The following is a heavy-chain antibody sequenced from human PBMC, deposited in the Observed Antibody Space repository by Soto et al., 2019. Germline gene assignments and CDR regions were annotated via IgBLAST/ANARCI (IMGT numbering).Heavy chain of an antibody. CDR2: IWYDGSNK. Sequence: GGSLRLSCAASGFTFSSYGMHWVRQAPGKGLEWVAVIWYDGSNKYYADSVKGRFTISRDNSKNTLYLQMNSLRAEDTAVYYCARDAGITMVRGVNDYWGQGTLVTVSS. CDR1: GFTFSSYG. CDR3: ARDAGITMVRGVNDY. V-gene: IGHV3-33*01. J-gene: IGHJ4*02. D-gene: IGHD3-10*01.